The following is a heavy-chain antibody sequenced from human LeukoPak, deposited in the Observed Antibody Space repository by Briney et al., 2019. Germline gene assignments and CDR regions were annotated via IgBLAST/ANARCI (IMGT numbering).Heavy chain of an antibody. V-gene: IGHV1-69*05. J-gene: IGHJ4*02. CDR3: ALWRQQLVRYFDY. CDR2: IIPIFGTA. CDR1: GGTFSSYA. Sequence: SVKVSCKASGGTFSSYAISWVRQAPGQGLEWMGGIIPIFGTANYAQKYQGRVTITTDESTSTAYMELSSLRSEDTAVYYCALWRQQLVRYFDYWGQGTLVTVSS. D-gene: IGHD6-13*01.